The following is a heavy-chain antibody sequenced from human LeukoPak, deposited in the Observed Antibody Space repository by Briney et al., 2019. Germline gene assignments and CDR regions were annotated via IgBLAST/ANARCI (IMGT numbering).Heavy chain of an antibody. V-gene: IGHV4-59*01. CDR3: ARGYYGDHFDY. J-gene: IGHJ4*02. CDR1: GGSISSYY. CDR2: IYYSGST. D-gene: IGHD4-17*01. Sequence: PSETLSLTCTVSGGSISSYYWSWIRQPPGKGLEWIGYIYYSGSTNYNPSLKSRVTISVDTSKNQFSLKLSSVTAADTAVYYCARGYYGDHFDYSGQGTLVTVSS.